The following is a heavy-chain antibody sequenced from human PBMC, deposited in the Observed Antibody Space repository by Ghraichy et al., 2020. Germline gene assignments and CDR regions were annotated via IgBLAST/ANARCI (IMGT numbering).Heavy chain of an antibody. D-gene: IGHD1-20*01. CDR2: IFSNDEK. V-gene: IGHV2-26*01. CDR3: ARIREYNWIRYYYYGMDV. CDR1: GFSLSNARMG. J-gene: IGHJ6*02. Sequence: SGPTLVKPTETLTLTCTVSGFSLSNARMGVSWIRQPPGKALEWLAHIFSNDEKSYSTSLKSRLTISKDTSKSQVVLTMTNMDPVDTATYYCARIREYNWIRYYYYGMDVWGQGTTVTVSS.